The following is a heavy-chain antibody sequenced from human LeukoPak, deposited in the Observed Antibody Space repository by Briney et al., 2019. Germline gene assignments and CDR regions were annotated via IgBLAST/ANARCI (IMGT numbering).Heavy chain of an antibody. D-gene: IGHD4-17*01. CDR2: ISSSSSYI. CDR3: ARGYLYGDFPPDLDY. J-gene: IGHJ4*02. V-gene: IGHV3-21*01. CDR1: RFTFSSYS. Sequence: KPGGSLRLSCAASRFTFSSYSMNWVRQAPGKGLEWVSSISSSSSYIYYADSVKGRFTISRDNAKNSLYLQMNSLRAEDTAVYYCARGYLYGDFPPDLDYWGQGTLVTVSS.